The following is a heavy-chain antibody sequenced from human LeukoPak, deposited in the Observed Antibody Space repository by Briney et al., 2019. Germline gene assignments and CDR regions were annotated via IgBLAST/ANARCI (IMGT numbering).Heavy chain of an antibody. Sequence: SETMSLTCAVYGASYNAYYWSWIRHPPVKGLEWIGDIGHRGTGTYNPSLKSRLHISADASKNQFSLTLNSVTEADTAVYYCAVGITILGVAASFDSWGQGNLVIVSS. CDR3: AVGITILGVAASFDS. V-gene: IGHV4-34*01. CDR1: GASYNAYY. J-gene: IGHJ4*02. D-gene: IGHD3-3*01. CDR2: IGHRGTG.